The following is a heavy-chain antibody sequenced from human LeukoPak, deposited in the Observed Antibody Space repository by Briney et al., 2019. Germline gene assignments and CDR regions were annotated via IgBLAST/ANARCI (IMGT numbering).Heavy chain of an antibody. J-gene: IGHJ5*02. D-gene: IGHD3-10*01. CDR1: GYTFTSYY. CDR2: MNPNSGNT. CDR3: ARGSYYGSGILNWFDP. Sequence: ASVKVSCKASGYTFTSYYMHWVRQATGQGLEWMGWMNPNSGNTGYAQKFQGRVTMTRNTSISTAYMELSSLRSEDTAVYYCARGSYYGSGILNWFDPWGQGTLVTVSS. V-gene: IGHV1-8*02.